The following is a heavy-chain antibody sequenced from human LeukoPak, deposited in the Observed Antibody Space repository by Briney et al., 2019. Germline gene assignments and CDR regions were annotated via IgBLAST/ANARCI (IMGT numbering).Heavy chain of an antibody. V-gene: IGHV4-4*07. CDR2: IYTSGYT. CDR3: AKSNSVWYYLDY. J-gene: IGHJ4*02. D-gene: IGHD6-19*01. CDR1: GASINSYY. Sequence: SETLSLTCTVSGASINSYYWSWIRQPAGKGLEWIGHIYTSGYTNYNPSLKSRVTMSLDTSKNQFSLKLTSVTAADTAVYYCAKSNSVWYYLDYWGQGTLVAVSS.